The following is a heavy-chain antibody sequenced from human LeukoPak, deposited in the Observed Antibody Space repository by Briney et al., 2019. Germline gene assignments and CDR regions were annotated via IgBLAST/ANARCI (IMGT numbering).Heavy chain of an antibody. CDR1: GGSISSYY. J-gene: IGHJ6*02. V-gene: IGHV4-59*08. CDR3: ARLYGSGSYFADYYYGMDV. CDR2: IYYSGST. D-gene: IGHD3-10*01. Sequence: PSETLSLTCTVSGGSISSYYWSWIRQPPGKGLEWIGYIYYSGSTNYNPSLKSRVTISVDTSKNQFSLKLSSVTAADTAVYYCARLYGSGSYFADYYYGMDVWGQGTTVTVSS.